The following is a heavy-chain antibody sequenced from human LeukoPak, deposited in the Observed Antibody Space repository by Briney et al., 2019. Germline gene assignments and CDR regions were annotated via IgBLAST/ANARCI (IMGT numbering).Heavy chain of an antibody. J-gene: IGHJ3*02. CDR2: ISWNSGSI. D-gene: IGHD3-10*01. Sequence: GGSLRLSCAASGFTSDDYAMHWVRQAPGKGLEWVSGISWNSGSIGYADSVKGRFTISRDNAKNSLYLQMNSLRAEDTAVYYCVRTSRGLGSPDAFDIWGQGTMVTVSS. V-gene: IGHV3-9*02. CDR3: VRTSRGLGSPDAFDI. CDR1: GFTSDDYA.